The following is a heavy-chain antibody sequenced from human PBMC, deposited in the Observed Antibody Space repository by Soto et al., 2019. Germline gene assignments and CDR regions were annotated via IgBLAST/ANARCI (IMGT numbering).Heavy chain of an antibody. D-gene: IGHD1-1*01. CDR1: GGSISSYY. V-gene: IGHV4-59*01. J-gene: IGHJ5*02. CDR2: IYYSGST. Sequence: PSETLALPSTVSGGSISSYYWSWIRQPPGKGLEWIGYIYYSGSTNYNPALKSRVTISVDTSKNQFSLKLSSVTAADTAVYYCARGTGWNGRGNWFDPWGQGTLGTVSS. CDR3: ARGTGWNGRGNWFDP.